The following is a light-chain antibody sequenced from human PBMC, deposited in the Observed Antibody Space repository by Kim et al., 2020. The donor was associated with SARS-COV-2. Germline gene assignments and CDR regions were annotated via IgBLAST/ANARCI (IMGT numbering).Light chain of an antibody. Sequence: SVARGQTARITCGGNNMGSKNVHWYQQKPGQAPVLVIYRDSNRPSGIPERFSGSNSGNTATLTISRAQAGDEADYYCQVWDSSTVFGGGTQLTVL. V-gene: IGLV3-9*01. CDR2: RDS. CDR1: NMGSKN. J-gene: IGLJ3*02. CDR3: QVWDSSTV.